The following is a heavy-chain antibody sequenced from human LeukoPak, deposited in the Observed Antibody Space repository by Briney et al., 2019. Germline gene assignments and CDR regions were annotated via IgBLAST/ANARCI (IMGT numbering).Heavy chain of an antibody. CDR2: IYYSGST. Sequence: SETLSLTCTVSGGSISSYYWSWIRQPPGKGLEWIGYIYYSGSTNYNPSLKSRVTISVDTSKNQFSLKLSSVSAADTAVYYCARVRPKWSIAARLDFDYWGQGTLVTVSS. J-gene: IGHJ4*02. D-gene: IGHD6-6*01. CDR1: GGSISSYY. V-gene: IGHV4-59*01. CDR3: ARVRPKWSIAARLDFDY.